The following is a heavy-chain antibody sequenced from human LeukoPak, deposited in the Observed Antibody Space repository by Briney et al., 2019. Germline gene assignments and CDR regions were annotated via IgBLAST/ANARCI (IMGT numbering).Heavy chain of an antibody. CDR1: GHSVGSRSYY. CDR2: IYKSGAT. D-gene: IGHD3-16*01. V-gene: IGHV4-61*01. Sequence: SETLSLTCTVSGHSVGSRSYYWTWIRQPPGKGLEWLGYIYKSGATEYNPPLKSRVTISVDMSKTQFSLKLSSVTAADTAVYYCARDWGLDALDVWGQGTMVTVSS. CDR3: ARDWGLDALDV. J-gene: IGHJ3*01.